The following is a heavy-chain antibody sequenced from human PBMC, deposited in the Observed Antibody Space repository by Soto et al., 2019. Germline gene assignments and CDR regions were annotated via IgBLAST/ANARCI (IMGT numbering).Heavy chain of an antibody. V-gene: IGHV4-59*08. Sequence: SETLSLTCTGSGGSIRNYYWSWMRQPPGKGLEWIGYIFYSGSTNYNPSLKSRVTISVDTSKNQFSLKLTSVTAADTAVYYCARHWDYWGQGTLVTVSS. CDR2: IFYSGST. CDR3: ARHWDY. CDR1: GGSIRNYY. J-gene: IGHJ4*02.